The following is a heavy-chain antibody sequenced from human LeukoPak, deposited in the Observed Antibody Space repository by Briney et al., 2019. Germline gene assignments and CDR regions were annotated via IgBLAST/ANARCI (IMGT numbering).Heavy chain of an antibody. J-gene: IGHJ4*02. D-gene: IGHD6-13*01. CDR3: AKDWALRAAGSFDY. CDR1: GFTFSSYA. Sequence: GGSLRLSRAASGFTFSSYAMTWVRQAPGKGLEWVSGISGSGGRTYYADSVKGRFTISRDNSKNTLYLQMNNLRAEDTAVYYCAKDWALRAAGSFDYWGQGTLVTVSS. CDR2: ISGSGGRT. V-gene: IGHV3-23*01.